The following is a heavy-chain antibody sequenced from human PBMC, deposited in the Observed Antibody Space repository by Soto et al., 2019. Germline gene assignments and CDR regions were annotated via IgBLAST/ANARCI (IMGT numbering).Heavy chain of an antibody. D-gene: IGHD3-22*01. Sequence: PGESLKISCKGSVYSFTSYWISWVRQMPGKGLEWMGRIDPSDSYTNYSPSFQGHVTISADKSISTAYLQWSSLKASDTAMYYCARRAKYYYDSSGYYPSDVWGQGTTVTVSS. V-gene: IGHV5-10-1*01. CDR1: VYSFTSYW. J-gene: IGHJ6*02. CDR3: ARRAKYYYDSSGYYPSDV. CDR2: IDPSDSYT.